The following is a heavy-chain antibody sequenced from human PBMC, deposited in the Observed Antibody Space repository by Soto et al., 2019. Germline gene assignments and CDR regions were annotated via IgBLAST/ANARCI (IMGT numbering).Heavy chain of an antibody. J-gene: IGHJ4*02. CDR2: ISTYNGNT. V-gene: IGHV1-18*01. CDR1: GYTFASYG. D-gene: IGHD2-21*02. CDR3: ARDHHGDHSSDY. Sequence: GASVKVSCKASGYTFASYGISWVRQAPGQGLEWMGWISTYNGNTNYAQKLQGRVTMTTDTSTSTAYMELRSLRSDDTAVYYCARDHHGDHSSDYWGQGTLVTVSS.